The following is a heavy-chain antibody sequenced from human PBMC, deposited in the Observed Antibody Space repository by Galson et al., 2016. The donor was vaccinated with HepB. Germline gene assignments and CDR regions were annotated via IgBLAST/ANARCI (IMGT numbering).Heavy chain of an antibody. Sequence: ETLSLTCAVYGGSISADYWTWIRQPPGTGLEWVGEINPSGSTNYNPSLKRRVTISLDASKKPVSPKLSSVTAADTAIYYCAGAGNSYFYGMDVGGQGTTVTVSS. CDR1: GGSISADY. CDR3: AGAGNSYFYGMDV. D-gene: IGHD2/OR15-2a*01. CDR2: INPSGST. V-gene: IGHV4-34*01. J-gene: IGHJ6*02.